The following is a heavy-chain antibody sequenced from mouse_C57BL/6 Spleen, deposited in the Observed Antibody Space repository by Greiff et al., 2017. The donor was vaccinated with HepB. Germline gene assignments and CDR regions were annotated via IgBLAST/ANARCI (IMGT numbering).Heavy chain of an antibody. CDR1: GFTFSSYA. Sequence: EVMLVESGGGLVKPGGSLKLSCAASGFTFSSYAMSWVRQTPEKRLEWVATISDGGSYTYYPDNVKGRFTISRDNAKNNLYLQMSHLKSEDTAMYYCARGDSSLYWGQGTTLTVTS. CDR3: ARGDSSLY. J-gene: IGHJ2*01. D-gene: IGHD3-2*02. CDR2: ISDGGSYT. V-gene: IGHV5-4*03.